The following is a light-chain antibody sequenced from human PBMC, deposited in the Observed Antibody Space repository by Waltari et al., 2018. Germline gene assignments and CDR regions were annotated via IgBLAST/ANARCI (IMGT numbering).Light chain of an antibody. J-gene: IGKJ3*01. CDR3: QQYYSTPFT. V-gene: IGKV4-1*01. CDR2: WAS. Sequence: DIVMTQSPDSLAVSLGERAPINCKSSQSVLYSSNNKNYLAWYQQKPGQPPKLLIYWASTRESGVPDRFSGSGSGTAFTLTISSLQAEDVAVYYCQQYYSTPFTFGPGTKVDIK. CDR1: QSVLYSSNNKNY.